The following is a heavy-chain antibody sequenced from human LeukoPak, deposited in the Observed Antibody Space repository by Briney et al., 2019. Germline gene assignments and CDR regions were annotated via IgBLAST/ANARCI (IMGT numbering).Heavy chain of an antibody. D-gene: IGHD2-15*01. CDR1: GGSIGSRSYY. V-gene: IGHV4-39*01. CDR3: ARVVAATSHYYYNYMDV. CDR2: LYYTGST. J-gene: IGHJ6*03. Sequence: PSETLSLTCSVSGGSIGSRSYYWGWIRQPPGKGLEWIGNLYYTGSTSYNPSLKSRVTMSVDTSKNQFSLKVSSVTAADTAVFYCARVVAATSHYYYNYMDVWGKGTTVTVSS.